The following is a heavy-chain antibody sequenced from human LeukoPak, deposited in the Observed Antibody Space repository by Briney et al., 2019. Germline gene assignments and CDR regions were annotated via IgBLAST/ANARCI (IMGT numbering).Heavy chain of an antibody. CDR3: AREDLGYCSGGSCYPPKIDY. CDR2: INPNSGGT. Sequence: ASVKVSCKASGYTFTGYYMHWVRQAPGQGLEWMGRINPNSGGTNYAQKFQGRVTMTRDTSISTAYMELSRLRSDDTAVHYCAREDLGYCSGGSCYPPKIDYWGQGTLVTVSS. V-gene: IGHV1-2*06. D-gene: IGHD2-15*01. CDR1: GYTFTGYY. J-gene: IGHJ4*02.